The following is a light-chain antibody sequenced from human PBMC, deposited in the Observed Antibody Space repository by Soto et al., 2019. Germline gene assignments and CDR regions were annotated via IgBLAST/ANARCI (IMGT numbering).Light chain of an antibody. CDR3: QQYNNWPRT. J-gene: IGKJ1*01. CDR1: QSVSSD. Sequence: EIVMTQSPATLSVSPGERATLSCRASQSVSSDLAWYHQKPGQAPRLLIYSASTRATGIPARFSGSGSGTEFTPTINSLQSEDFAVYYCQQYNNWPRTFGQGTKVEIK. CDR2: SAS. V-gene: IGKV3-15*01.